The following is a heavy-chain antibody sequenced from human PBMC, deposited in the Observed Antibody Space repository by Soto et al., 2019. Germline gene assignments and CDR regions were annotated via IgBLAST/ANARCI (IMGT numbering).Heavy chain of an antibody. CDR2: IIPILGIA. CDR3: AEDSSSSSWYYFDY. CDR1: GGTFSSYT. J-gene: IGHJ4*02. D-gene: IGHD6-13*01. V-gene: IGHV1-69*02. Sequence: TVKVSCKASGGTFSSYTISWVRQAHGQGLEWMGRIIPILGIANYAQKFRGRVTITADKSTSTAYMELSSLRSEDTAVYYCAEDSSSSSWYYFDYWGQGTLVTVSS.